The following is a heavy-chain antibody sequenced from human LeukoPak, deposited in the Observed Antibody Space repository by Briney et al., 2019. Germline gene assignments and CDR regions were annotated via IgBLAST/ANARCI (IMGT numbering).Heavy chain of an antibody. D-gene: IGHD2-2*02. V-gene: IGHV1-18*01. CDR2: ISAYNGNT. CDR1: GYTFTSYG. Sequence: GASVKVSCKASGYTFTSYGISWVRQAPGQGLEWMGWISAYNGNTNYAQKLQGRVTMTTDTSTSTAYMELRSLRSDDTAVYYCARESTPRYCSSTSCYTGWFDPRGQGTLVTVSS. J-gene: IGHJ5*02. CDR3: ARESTPRYCSSTSCYTGWFDP.